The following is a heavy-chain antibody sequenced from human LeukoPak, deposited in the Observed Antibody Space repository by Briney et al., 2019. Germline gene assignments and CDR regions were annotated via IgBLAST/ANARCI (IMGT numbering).Heavy chain of an antibody. Sequence: GGSLRLSCAASGFTFSNAWMSWVRQAPGKGLEWVGRIKSKTDGGTTDYAAHVKGSFTSSRDDSKNRLYLQMTSLKTEDTAVYYCTTDGDYGSGSPDYWGQGTLVTVSS. CDR2: IKSKTDGGTT. J-gene: IGHJ4*02. V-gene: IGHV3-15*01. D-gene: IGHD3-10*01. CDR3: TTDGDYGSGSPDY. CDR1: GFTFSNAW.